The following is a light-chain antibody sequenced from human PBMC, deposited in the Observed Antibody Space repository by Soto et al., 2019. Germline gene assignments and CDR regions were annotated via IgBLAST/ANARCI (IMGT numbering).Light chain of an antibody. CDR1: SGDVGGYNF. V-gene: IGLV2-11*01. CDR2: DVS. CDR3: AAWDDSLNGRV. Sequence: QSALTQPRSVSGSPGQSVTISCSGTSGDVGGYNFVSWYQQHPGKAPTLVIFDVSQRPSGVPDRISGSKSGTSASLAISGLQSDDEADYYCAAWDDSLNGRVFGTGTKLTVL. J-gene: IGLJ1*01.